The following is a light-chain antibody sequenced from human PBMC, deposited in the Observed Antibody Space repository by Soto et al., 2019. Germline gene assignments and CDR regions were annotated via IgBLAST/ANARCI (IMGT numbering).Light chain of an antibody. CDR2: DSS. Sequence: IVLTKSPATLSLSPGERATLSCTASQSVNMNVAWSQQKPGVAPRLTIYDSSHRANGSPARFSGSGSATDFTRTISSLEHEDFAVYYGQQRYKWPPEFGQGTRLEIK. J-gene: IGKJ5*01. CDR3: QQRYKWPPE. CDR1: QSVNMN. V-gene: IGKV3-11*01.